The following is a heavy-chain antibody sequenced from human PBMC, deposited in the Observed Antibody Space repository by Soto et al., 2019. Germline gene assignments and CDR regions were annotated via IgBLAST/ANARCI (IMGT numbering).Heavy chain of an antibody. CDR2: INSGDDT. CDR3: ARDAGGDFDS. Sequence: GGSLSLSCEASGFTVSSNYMTWVRQAPGKGLEWVSLINSGDDTYYADSVEGRFTISRDNSKNTLYLQMNSLRAEDTAVYYCARDAGGDFDSWGQGTLVTVSS. V-gene: IGHV3-66*01. J-gene: IGHJ4*02. CDR1: GFTVSSNY. D-gene: IGHD3-16*01.